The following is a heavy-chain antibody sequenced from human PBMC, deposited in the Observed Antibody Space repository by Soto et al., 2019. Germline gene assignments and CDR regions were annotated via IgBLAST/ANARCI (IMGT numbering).Heavy chain of an antibody. CDR2: IHYSGDS. CDR1: GGSISSGGYY. J-gene: IGHJ4*02. D-gene: IGHD3-22*01. V-gene: IGHV4-31*03. Sequence: KPSETLSLTCTVSGGSISSGGYYWSWIRQHPGKGLEWIGYIHYSGDSYDNPSLTSRITMSMDVSKNQFSLNLRSVTAADTAIYYCARDVNDSSGSQGFDYWGQGTLVTVSS. CDR3: ARDVNDSSGSQGFDY.